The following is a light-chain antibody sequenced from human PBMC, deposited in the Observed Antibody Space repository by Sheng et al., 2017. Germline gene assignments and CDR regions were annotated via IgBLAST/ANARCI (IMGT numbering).Light chain of an antibody. CDR3: QGWDYGVQWV. CDR2: INSDGIH. Sequence: QPVLTQSPSASASLGASVKLTCTLNSGRNTYAIAWHQRQPEKGPRYLMKINSDGIHIKGDGIPDRFSGSSSGADRYLTISNLQSEDEADYYCQGWDYGVQWVFGGGTKLTVL. V-gene: IGLV4-69*01. CDR1: SGRNTYA. J-gene: IGLJ3*02.